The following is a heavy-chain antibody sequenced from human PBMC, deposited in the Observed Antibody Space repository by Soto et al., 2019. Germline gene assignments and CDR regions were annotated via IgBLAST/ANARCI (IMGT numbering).Heavy chain of an antibody. Sequence: PGGSLRLSCTDSGFTFDDYAMSWVRQAPGKGLEWVGFISSQAFGGTTEYAASVEGRFTISTDESKTIAYLQMNSLKAADTAVYFCATVYFYDSSADYYFDYWGQGTLVTVSS. CDR3: ATVYFYDSSADYYFDY. CDR1: GFTFDDYA. V-gene: IGHV3-49*04. D-gene: IGHD3-22*01. CDR2: ISSQAFGGTT. J-gene: IGHJ4*02.